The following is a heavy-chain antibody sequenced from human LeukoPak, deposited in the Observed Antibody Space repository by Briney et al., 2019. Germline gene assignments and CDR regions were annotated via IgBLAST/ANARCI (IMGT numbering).Heavy chain of an antibody. CDR3: ARDNRQYYYDSSGYSAYFDY. D-gene: IGHD3-22*01. V-gene: IGHV1-2*02. CDR1: GYTFTGYY. J-gene: IGHJ4*02. CDR2: INPNSGGT. Sequence: EASVKVSCKASGYTFTGYYMHWVRQAPGQGLEWMGWINPNSGGTNYAQKFQGRVTMTRDTSISTAYMELSSLRSEDTAVYYCARDNRQYYYDSSGYSAYFDYWGQGTLVTVSS.